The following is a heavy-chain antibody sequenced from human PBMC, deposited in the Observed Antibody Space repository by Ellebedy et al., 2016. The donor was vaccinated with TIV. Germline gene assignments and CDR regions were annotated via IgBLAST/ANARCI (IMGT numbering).Heavy chain of an antibody. CDR3: AIDLNVYVWGTYRF. Sequence: PGGSLRLSCSTSGFTFRNSWMSWVRQAPGKGLEWVSKIKEDGNEKYYVDSVKGRFSISRDNAKKSLFLQMNSLRTEDTAVYYCAIDLNVYVWGTYRFWGQGILVTVSS. D-gene: IGHD3-16*02. J-gene: IGHJ4*02. CDR1: GFTFRNSW. V-gene: IGHV3-7*01. CDR2: IKEDGNEK.